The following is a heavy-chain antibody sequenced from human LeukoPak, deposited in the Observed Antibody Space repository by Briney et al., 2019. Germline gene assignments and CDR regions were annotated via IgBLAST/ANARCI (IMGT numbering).Heavy chain of an antibody. J-gene: IGHJ4*02. CDR2: ISSSGSNI. Sequence: GGSLRLSCAASGFTFSSYEMNWVRPAPGKGLEWVSYISSSGSNIYYADSVKGRFTISRDNAKNSLYLQMNSPRAEDTAVYYCAREVEFWRGFQGYFEYWGQGTLLTVS. CDR1: GFTFSSYE. CDR3: AREVEFWRGFQGYFEY. D-gene: IGHD3-3*01. V-gene: IGHV3-48*03.